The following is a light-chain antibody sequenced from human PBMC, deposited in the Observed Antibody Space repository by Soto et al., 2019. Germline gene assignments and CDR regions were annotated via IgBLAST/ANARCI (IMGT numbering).Light chain of an antibody. CDR2: DVN. CDR3: SSYTSSTTLV. V-gene: IGLV2-14*01. Sequence: QSALTQPASVSGSPGQSITISCTGTSSDIGGYTSVSWYQQHPDKAPKLMIYDVNNRPSGVSNRFSGSKSGNTASLTISGLQAEDEADYYCSSYTSSTTLVFGGGTKVTVL. CDR1: SSDIGGYTS. J-gene: IGLJ3*02.